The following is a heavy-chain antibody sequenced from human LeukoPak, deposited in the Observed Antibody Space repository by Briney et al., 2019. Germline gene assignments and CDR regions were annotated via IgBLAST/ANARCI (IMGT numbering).Heavy chain of an antibody. V-gene: IGHV3-48*01. CDR2: ISSSSSTI. J-gene: IGHJ4*02. D-gene: IGHD1-26*01. CDR1: GFTVSSNY. Sequence: GGTLRLSCAASGFTVSSNYMTWVRQAPGKGLEWVSYISSSSSTIYYADSVKGRFTISRDNAKNSLYLQMNSLRAEDTAVYYCARDPPRRPVPDLGPVDYWGQGTLVTVSS. CDR3: ARDPPRRPVPDLGPVDY.